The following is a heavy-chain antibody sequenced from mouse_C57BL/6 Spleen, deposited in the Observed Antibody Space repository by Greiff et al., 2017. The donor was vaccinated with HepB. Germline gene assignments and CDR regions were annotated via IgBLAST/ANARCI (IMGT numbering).Heavy chain of an antibody. Sequence: VKLQESGAELVKPGASVKISCKASGYAFSSYWMNWVKQRPGKGLEWIGQIYPGDGDTNYNGKFKGKATLTADKSSSTAYMQLSSLTSEDSAVYFCARSSYYGSSYWYFDVWGTGTTVTVSS. CDR1: GYAFSSYW. V-gene: IGHV1-80*01. CDR3: ARSSYYGSSYWYFDV. J-gene: IGHJ1*03. D-gene: IGHD1-1*01. CDR2: IYPGDGDT.